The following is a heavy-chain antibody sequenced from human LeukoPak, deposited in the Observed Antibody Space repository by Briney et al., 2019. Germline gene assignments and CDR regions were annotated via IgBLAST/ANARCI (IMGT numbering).Heavy chain of an antibody. CDR1: GYTFSNYY. V-gene: IGHV1-46*01. Sequence: ASVKVSCKASGYTFSNYYMHWVRQAPGQGLEWMGIINPTDDSTRYAQKFQGRVTITADKSTSTAYMDLTSLKSEDTAVYYCARDNNDYVWGSYRYGFDPWGQGTLVTVSS. J-gene: IGHJ5*02. D-gene: IGHD3-16*02. CDR2: INPTDDST. CDR3: ARDNNDYVWGSYRYGFDP.